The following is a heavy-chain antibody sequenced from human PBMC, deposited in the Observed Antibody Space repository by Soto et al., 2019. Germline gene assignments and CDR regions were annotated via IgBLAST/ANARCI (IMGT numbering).Heavy chain of an antibody. J-gene: IGHJ4*02. V-gene: IGHV4-39*01. D-gene: IGHD3-10*01. Sequence: SETLSLTCTVSGGSISSSSYYWGWIRQPPGKGLEWIGSIYYSGSTYYNPSLKSRVTISVDTSKNQFSLKLSSVTAADTAVYYCERRITMVRGVPFDYWGQGALVTVSS. CDR2: IYYSGST. CDR3: ERRITMVRGVPFDY. CDR1: GGSISSSSYY.